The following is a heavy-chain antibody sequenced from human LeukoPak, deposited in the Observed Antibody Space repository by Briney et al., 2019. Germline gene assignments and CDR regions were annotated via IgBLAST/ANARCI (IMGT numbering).Heavy chain of an antibody. CDR2: ISSSKTYI. CDR3: ARVGSSGYNNWFDP. D-gene: IGHD3-22*01. V-gene: IGHV3-21*01. Sequence: GGSLRLSCAASGFTFSSYSMSWVRQAPGKGLEWVSSISSSKTYIYYADSVKGRFTISRDNAKNSLYLQMNSLRAEDTAVYYCARVGSSGYNNWFDPWGQGTLVTVSS. J-gene: IGHJ5*02. CDR1: GFTFSSYS.